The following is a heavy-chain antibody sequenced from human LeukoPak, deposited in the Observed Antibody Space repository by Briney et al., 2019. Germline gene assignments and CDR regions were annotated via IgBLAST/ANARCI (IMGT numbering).Heavy chain of an antibody. CDR1: GVTVRSNY. Sequence: GGSLRLSCAASGVTVRSNYMSWVRQAPAKGLEWVSVSSSGGSTYYADSVKGRFTISRDNSKNTLYLQMNSLRAEDTAVFFFFKQKTAYDILTGYLDYWGQGTLVTVSP. J-gene: IGHJ4*02. D-gene: IGHD3-9*01. V-gene: IGHV3-53*01. CDR3: FKQKTAYDILTGYLDY. CDR2: SSSGGST.